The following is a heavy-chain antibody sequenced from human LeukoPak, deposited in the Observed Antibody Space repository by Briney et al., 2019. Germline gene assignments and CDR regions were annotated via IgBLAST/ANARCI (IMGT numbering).Heavy chain of an antibody. D-gene: IGHD6-19*01. V-gene: IGHV4-34*01. Sequence: SETLSLTCAVYGGSFSGYYWSWIRQPPGKGLEWIGEINHSGSTNYNPSLKSRVTISVDTSKNQFSLKLSSVTAADTAVYYCARGRLAMAGKPFDYWGQGTLVTVSS. CDR1: GGSFSGYY. CDR2: INHSGST. CDR3: ARGRLAMAGKPFDY. J-gene: IGHJ4*02.